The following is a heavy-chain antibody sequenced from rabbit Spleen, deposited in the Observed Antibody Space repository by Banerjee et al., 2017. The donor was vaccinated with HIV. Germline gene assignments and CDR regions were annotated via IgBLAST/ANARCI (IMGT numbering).Heavy chain of an antibody. CDR3: ARGSATMTMVITGYYLNL. V-gene: IGHV1S40*01. CDR2: IWSGSIGNT. J-gene: IGHJ4*01. D-gene: IGHD2-1*01. CDR1: GFSFSNSYY. Sequence: QSLEESGGGLVQPEGSLTLTCTASGFSFSNSYYVCWVRQAPGKGLEWIGCIWSGSIGNTYYASWAKGRFTISKTSSTTLTLQMTSLTAADTATYFCARGSATMTMVITGYYLNLWGQGTLVTVS.